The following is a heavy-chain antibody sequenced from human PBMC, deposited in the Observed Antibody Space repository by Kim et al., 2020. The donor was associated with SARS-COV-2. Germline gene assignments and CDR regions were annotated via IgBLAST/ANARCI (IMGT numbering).Heavy chain of an antibody. V-gene: IGHV4-39*07. J-gene: IGHJ4*02. D-gene: IGHD3-10*01. CDR3: ARDLRDYGSGTDY. Sequence: YNPSLKSRVTISVDTSRNQFSLKLTSVTAADTAVYYCARDLRDYGSGTDYWGQGTLVMVSS.